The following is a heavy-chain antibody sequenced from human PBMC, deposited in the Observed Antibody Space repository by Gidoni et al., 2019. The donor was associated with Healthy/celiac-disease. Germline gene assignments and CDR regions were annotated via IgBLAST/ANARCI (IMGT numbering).Heavy chain of an antibody. CDR3: ARLRGDYGDPPLS. V-gene: IGHV5-51*01. D-gene: IGHD4-17*01. CDR2: SYPGYSDT. CDR1: GSSCTSYW. J-gene: IGHJ4*02. Sequence: EVQLVQAGAEVKKPGGSQKVSCQGSGSSCTSYWTGWVRQMPGKGLEWIGISYPGYSDTRYSPSFQGQVTISADKSISTAYLQWSSLKASDTAMYYCARLRGDYGDPPLSWGQGTLVTVSS.